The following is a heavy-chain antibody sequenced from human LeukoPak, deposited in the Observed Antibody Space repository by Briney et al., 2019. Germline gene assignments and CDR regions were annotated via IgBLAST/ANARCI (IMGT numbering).Heavy chain of an antibody. Sequence: GGSLRLSCAASGFTFSSYSMNWVRQAPGKGLEWVSSISSSSSYIYYADSVKGRFTISRDNAKNTLYLQMNSLRAEDTAVYYCAREGILTGYSQGFDYWGQGTLVTVSS. CDR1: GFTFSSYS. D-gene: IGHD3-9*01. V-gene: IGHV3-21*01. CDR3: AREGILTGYSQGFDY. J-gene: IGHJ4*02. CDR2: ISSSSSYI.